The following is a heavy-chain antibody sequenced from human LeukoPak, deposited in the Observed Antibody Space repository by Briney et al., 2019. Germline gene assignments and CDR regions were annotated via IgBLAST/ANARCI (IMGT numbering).Heavy chain of an antibody. Sequence: SETLSLTCTVSGGSVSSGSYYWSWIRQPPGKGLEWIGYIYYSGSTNYNPSLKSRVTISVDTSKNQFSLKLSSVTPADTAVYYCARQHCSGGSCYEVDYWGQGTLVTVSS. CDR2: IYYSGST. CDR3: ARQHCSGGSCYEVDY. V-gene: IGHV4-61*01. CDR1: GGSVSSGSYY. J-gene: IGHJ4*02. D-gene: IGHD2-15*01.